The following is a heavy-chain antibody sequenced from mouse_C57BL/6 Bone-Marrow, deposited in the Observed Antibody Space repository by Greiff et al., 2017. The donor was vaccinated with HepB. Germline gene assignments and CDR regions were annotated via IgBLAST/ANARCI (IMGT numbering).Heavy chain of an antibody. D-gene: IGHD1-1*01. V-gene: IGHV2-2*01. CDR3: ARNYYYGSSYRGHYFDY. J-gene: IGHJ2*01. CDR1: GFSLTSYG. Sequence: QVQLKESGPGLVQPSQSLSITCTVSGFSLTSYGVHWVRQSPGKGLEWLGVIWSGGSTDYNAAFISRLSISKDNSKSQVFFKMNSLQADDTAIYYCARNYYYGSSYRGHYFDYWGQGTTLTVSS. CDR2: IWSGGST.